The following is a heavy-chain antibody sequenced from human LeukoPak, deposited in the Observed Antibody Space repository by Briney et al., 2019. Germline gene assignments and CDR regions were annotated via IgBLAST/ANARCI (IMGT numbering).Heavy chain of an antibody. V-gene: IGHV3-48*01. D-gene: IGHD3-22*01. J-gene: IGHJ4*02. CDR1: GFTFSSYS. CDR2: ISSSSSTI. CDR3: ARDYYDDTMGDY. Sequence: PGGSLRLSCAASGFTFSSYSMNWVRQAPGKGLEGVSYISSSSSTIYYADSVKGRVTISRDNATNSLYLQMNSLSAEDTAVYYCARDYYDDTMGDYWGQGTLVTASS.